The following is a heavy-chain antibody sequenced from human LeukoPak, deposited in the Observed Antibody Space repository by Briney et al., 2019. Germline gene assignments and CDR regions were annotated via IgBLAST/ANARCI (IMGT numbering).Heavy chain of an antibody. CDR1: GVTLSSYE. Sequence: GGSPRLSCETSGVTLSSYELSWVRQPPGKGLEWVAYISRLGTTTYYADSVKGRFTISRDNADNSFFMQMNSLTADDTAIYYCARDSKTTGWFGGAFDIWGQGTTVTVSS. CDR2: ISRLGTTT. J-gene: IGHJ3*02. CDR3: ARDSKTTGWFGGAFDI. V-gene: IGHV3-48*03. D-gene: IGHD3-10*01.